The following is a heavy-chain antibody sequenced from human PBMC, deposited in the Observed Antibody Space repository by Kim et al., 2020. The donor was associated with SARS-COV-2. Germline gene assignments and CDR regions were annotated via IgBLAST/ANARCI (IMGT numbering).Heavy chain of an antibody. Sequence: SETLSLTCAVYGGSFSGYYWSWIRQPPGKGLEWIGEINHSGSTNYNPSLKSRVTISVDTSKNQFSLKLSSVTAADTAVYYCARRGSFPYGGNSVWFDPWGQGTLVTVSS. D-gene: IGHD4-17*01. CDR3: ARRGSFPYGGNSVWFDP. CDR1: GGSFSGYY. J-gene: IGHJ5*02. V-gene: IGHV4-34*01. CDR2: INHSGST.